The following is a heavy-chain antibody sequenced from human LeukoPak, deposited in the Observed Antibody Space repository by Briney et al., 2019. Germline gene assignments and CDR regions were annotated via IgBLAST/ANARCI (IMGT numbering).Heavy chain of an antibody. J-gene: IGHJ4*02. CDR2: INPNSGST. CDR1: GYTFTGYY. Sequence: VKVSCKASGYTFTGYYMHWVRQAPGQGLEWMGWINPNSGSTNYAQKVQGRVTMTRDTSISTAYMELSRLRSDDTAVYYCARVVTATGFDYWGQGTLVTVSS. V-gene: IGHV1-2*02. D-gene: IGHD2-21*02. CDR3: ARVVTATGFDY.